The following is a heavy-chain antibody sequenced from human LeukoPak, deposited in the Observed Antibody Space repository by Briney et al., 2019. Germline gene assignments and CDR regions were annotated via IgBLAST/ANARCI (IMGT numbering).Heavy chain of an antibody. D-gene: IGHD4-11*01. V-gene: IGHV3-7*01. CDR3: VRDSGLASIIAYYDHNMDV. Sequence: HPGGSLRLSCAASGFSFSSYWMSWVRQAPGKGLQWVANIKQDGSERYYVDSVKGRFTISRDNAKKSLYLQMDSLTAEDTAVYYCVRDSGLASIIAYYDHNMDVWGKGTTVIVSS. CDR1: GFSFSSYW. J-gene: IGHJ6*03. CDR2: IKQDGSER.